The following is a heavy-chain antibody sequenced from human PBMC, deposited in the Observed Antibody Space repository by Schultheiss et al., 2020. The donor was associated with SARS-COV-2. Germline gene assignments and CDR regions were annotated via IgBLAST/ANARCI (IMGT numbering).Heavy chain of an antibody. Sequence: GGSLRLSCAASGFTFSSYGMHWVRQAPGKGLEWVAVIWYDGSNKYYADSVKGRFTISRDNSKNTLYLQMNSLRAEDTAVYYCARDPGLDGDYVYYYYGMDVWGQGTTVTVSS. CDR3: ARDPGLDGDYVYYYYGMDV. J-gene: IGHJ6*02. CDR1: GFTFSSYG. D-gene: IGHD4-17*01. V-gene: IGHV3-33*01. CDR2: IWYDGSNK.